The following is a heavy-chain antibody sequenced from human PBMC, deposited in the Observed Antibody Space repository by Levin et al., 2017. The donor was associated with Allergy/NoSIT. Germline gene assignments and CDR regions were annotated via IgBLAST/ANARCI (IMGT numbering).Heavy chain of an antibody. V-gene: IGHV4-34*01. CDR3: ARGFRSPGIAVAGTDY. CDR2: INHSGST. J-gene: IGHJ4*02. Sequence: SETLSLTCAVSGGSFSGYHWSWIRQPPGKGLEWVGEINHSGSTNHNPSLKSRVSISADTSKSQFSLKLSSVTAADTAVYYCARGFRSPGIAVAGTDYWGQGTLVTVSS. CDR1: GGSFSGYH. D-gene: IGHD6-19*01.